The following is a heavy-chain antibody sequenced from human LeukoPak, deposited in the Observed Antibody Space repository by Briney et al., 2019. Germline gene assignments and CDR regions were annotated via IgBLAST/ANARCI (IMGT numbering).Heavy chain of an antibody. J-gene: IGHJ5*02. D-gene: IGHD2-8*01. CDR1: GFALTSYA. CDR2: ISISGVST. CDR3: AMCMVLRQGWCNWFDP. Sequence: GGSLRLSCAASGFALTSYAISWVLQAPRRRLEWDSSISISGVSTYYADSVKGRFTISRDNSENMLHLQMNSLRVEDTAIYFCAMCMVLRQGWCNWFDPWGQGTLVTVSS. V-gene: IGHV3-23*01.